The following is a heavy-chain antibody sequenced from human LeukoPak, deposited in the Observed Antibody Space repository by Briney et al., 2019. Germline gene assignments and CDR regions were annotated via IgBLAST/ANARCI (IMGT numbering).Heavy chain of an antibody. CDR2: MNPNSGNT. CDR1: GYTFTNYH. D-gene: IGHD3-9*01. J-gene: IGHJ4*02. CDR3: ARVRYRYYDILTGYYILSYFDY. V-gene: IGHV1-8*01. Sequence: ASVKVSCKASGYTFTNYHITWVRQATGQGLEWMGWMNPNSGNTGYAQKFQGRVTITADESTSTAYMELSSLRSEDTAVYYCARVRYRYYDILTGYYILSYFDYWGQGTLVTVSS.